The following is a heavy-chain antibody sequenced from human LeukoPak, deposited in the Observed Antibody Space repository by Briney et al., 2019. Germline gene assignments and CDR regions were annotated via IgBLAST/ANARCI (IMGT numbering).Heavy chain of an antibody. CDR3: ARHKGGPPSNWFDP. CDR1: GGSISSGSYY. V-gene: IGHV4-39*01. Sequence: SETLSLTCTVSGGSISSGSYYWGWIRQPPGKGLEWIGSIYYSGSTYYNPSLKSRVTISVDTSKNQFSLKLSSVTAADTAVYYCARHKGGPPSNWFDPWGQGTLVTVSS. CDR2: IYYSGST. J-gene: IGHJ5*02. D-gene: IGHD3-16*01.